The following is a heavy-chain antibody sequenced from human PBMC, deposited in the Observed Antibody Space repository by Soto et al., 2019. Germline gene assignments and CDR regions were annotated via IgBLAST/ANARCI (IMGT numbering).Heavy chain of an antibody. V-gene: IGHV4-59*01. CDR2: IYYSGST. CDR1: GGSISSYY. CDR3: ARVKEDCISTSCYIWFDP. D-gene: IGHD2-2*02. J-gene: IGHJ5*02. Sequence: SETLSLTCTVSGGSISSYYWSWIRQPPGKGLEWIGYIYYSGSTNYNPSLKSRVTISVDTSKNQFSLKLSSVTAADTAVYYCARVKEDCISTSCYIWFDPWGQGTLVT.